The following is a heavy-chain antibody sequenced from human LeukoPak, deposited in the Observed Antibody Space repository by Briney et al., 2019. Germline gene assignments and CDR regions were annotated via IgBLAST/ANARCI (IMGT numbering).Heavy chain of an antibody. V-gene: IGHV3-21*01. Sequence: PGGSLRLSCAASGFTFSSYSMNWVRQAPGKGLEWVSSISSSSSYIYYADSVKGRFTISRDNAKNSLYLQMNSLRAEDTAVYYCASLYSSSWYVWYFDYWGQGTLVTVSS. J-gene: IGHJ4*02. CDR2: ISSSSSYI. CDR1: GFTFSSYS. D-gene: IGHD6-13*01. CDR3: ASLYSSSWYVWYFDY.